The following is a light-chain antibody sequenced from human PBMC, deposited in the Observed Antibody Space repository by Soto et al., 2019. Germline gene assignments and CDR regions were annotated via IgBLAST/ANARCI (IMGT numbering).Light chain of an antibody. V-gene: IGLV1-47*02. CDR3: AAWDDRLSGPV. CDR2: TNN. CDR1: SSNIGSNY. J-gene: IGLJ2*01. Sequence: QSVPTQPPSASGTPGQRVTISCSGSSSNIGSNYIYWYQQIPGTAPTIVIYTNNQRPSGVPDRFSGSKSGTSASLAISGLRSEDEAVYYCAAWDDRLSGPVFGGGTKLTVL.